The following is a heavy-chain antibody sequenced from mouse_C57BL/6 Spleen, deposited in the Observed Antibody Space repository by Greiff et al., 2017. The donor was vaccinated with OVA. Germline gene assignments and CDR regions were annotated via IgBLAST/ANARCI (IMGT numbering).Heavy chain of an antibody. CDR2: INPNNGGT. D-gene: IGHD2-4*01. J-gene: IGHJ1*03. CDR3: ARGDYDGGDWYFDV. V-gene: IGHV1-18*01. Sequence: VQLKQSGPELVKPGASVKIPCKASGYTFTDYNMDWVKQSHGKSLEWIGDINPNNGGTIYNQKFKGKATLTVDKSSSTAYMELRSLTSEDTAVYYCARGDYDGGDWYFDVWGTGTTVTVSS. CDR1: GYTFTDYN.